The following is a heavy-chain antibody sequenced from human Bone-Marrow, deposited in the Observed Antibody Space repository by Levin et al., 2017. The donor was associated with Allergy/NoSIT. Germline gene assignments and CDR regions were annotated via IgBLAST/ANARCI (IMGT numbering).Heavy chain of an antibody. D-gene: IGHD3-3*01. Sequence: ETLSLTCAASGFTFSSYWMSWVRQAPGKGLEWVANIKQDGSEKYYVDSVKGRFTISRDNAKNSLYLQMNSLRAEDTAVYYCARDLGFLEWLYYYYGMDVWGQGTTVTVSS. J-gene: IGHJ6*02. V-gene: IGHV3-7*01. CDR2: IKQDGSEK. CDR1: GFTFSSYW. CDR3: ARDLGFLEWLYYYYGMDV.